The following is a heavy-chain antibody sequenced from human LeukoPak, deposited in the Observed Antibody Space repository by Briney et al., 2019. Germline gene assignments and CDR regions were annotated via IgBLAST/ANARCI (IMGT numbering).Heavy chain of an antibody. Sequence: GGSLRLSCAASGFTFSNYWMSWVRQAPGKGLEWVANIKQDRSEKYYVDSVKGRFTISRDNAKNSLHLQMNSLRAEDTAVYYCAKVRRPYSSSWCLDYWGQGTLVTVSS. V-gene: IGHV3-7*01. J-gene: IGHJ4*02. CDR1: GFTFSNYW. CDR3: AKVRRPYSSSWCLDY. D-gene: IGHD6-13*01. CDR2: IKQDRSEK.